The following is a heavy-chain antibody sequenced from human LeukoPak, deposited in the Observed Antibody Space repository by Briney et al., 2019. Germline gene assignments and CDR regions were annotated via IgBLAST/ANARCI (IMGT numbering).Heavy chain of an antibody. D-gene: IGHD6-19*01. CDR3: ARELMRIAVAGGDY. CDR2: IKQDGSEK. V-gene: IGHV3-7*01. CDR1: GFTFSSYW. Sequence: PGGSLRLSCAASGFTFSSYWMSWVRQAPGKGLEWVANIKQDGSEKYYVDSVKGRFTISRDNAKNSLYLQMNSLRAEDTAVYYCARELMRIAVAGGDYWGQGILVTVSS. J-gene: IGHJ4*02.